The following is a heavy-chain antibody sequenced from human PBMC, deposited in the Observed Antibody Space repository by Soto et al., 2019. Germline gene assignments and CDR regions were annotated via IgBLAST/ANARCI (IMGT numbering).Heavy chain of an antibody. D-gene: IGHD6-19*01. CDR3: AKAGPSGVYYFDY. CDR1: GFTFSNYA. Sequence: EVQLLESGGGLVQPGGSLRLSCAASGFTFSNYAMSWVRQAPGKGLEWVSIISGSGDSPYYADSVKGRFTISRDNSRNTLHLQKNSLSAGDSAKYYCAKAGPSGVYYFDYWGQGTLVTVSS. J-gene: IGHJ4*02. CDR2: ISGSGDSP. V-gene: IGHV3-23*01.